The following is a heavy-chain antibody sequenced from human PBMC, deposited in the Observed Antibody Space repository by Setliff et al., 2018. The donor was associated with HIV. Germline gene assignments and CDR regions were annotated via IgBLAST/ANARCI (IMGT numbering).Heavy chain of an antibody. J-gene: IGHJ4*02. D-gene: IGHD3-22*01. CDR1: GFSFSRYT. CDR2: ITSNLNY. V-gene: IGHV3-21*01. Sequence: GGSLRLSCVASGFSFSRYTMMWVRQTPGKGLEWVSSITSNLNYKYADSVKGRFTISRDNTKNSLYLQMNSLRAEDTAVYYCAKGDSFVFSYVYPDYWGPGTLVTVSA. CDR3: AKGDSFVFSYVYPDY.